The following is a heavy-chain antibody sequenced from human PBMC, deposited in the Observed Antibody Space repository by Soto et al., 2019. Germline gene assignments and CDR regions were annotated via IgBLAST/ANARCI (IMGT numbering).Heavy chain of an antibody. Sequence: DVQLVQSGAEVKKPGESLRISCKGSGYDFSAYWINWVRQMPGKGLEWMGTIYPGDSDVRYSPSFQGQVTISVDKSISIAYLQWSSLKAADTSIYYCARTDYGSGTFDTWGQGNLVTVSS. D-gene: IGHD3-10*01. V-gene: IGHV5-51*03. CDR3: ARTDYGSGTFDT. CDR1: GYDFSAYW. J-gene: IGHJ4*02. CDR2: IYPGDSDV.